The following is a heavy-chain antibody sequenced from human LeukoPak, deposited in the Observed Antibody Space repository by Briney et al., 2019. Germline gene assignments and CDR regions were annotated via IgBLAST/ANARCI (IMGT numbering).Heavy chain of an antibody. Sequence: SETLSLTCTVSGGPISSSSYYWGWIRQPPGKGLEWIGSIYYSGSTYYNPSLKSRVTISVDTSKNQFSLKLSSVTAADTAVYYCARVLPLGSSWPLLFDYWGQGTLVTVSS. V-gene: IGHV4-39*01. D-gene: IGHD6-13*01. CDR3: ARVLPLGSSWPLLFDY. J-gene: IGHJ4*02. CDR1: GGPISSSSYY. CDR2: IYYSGST.